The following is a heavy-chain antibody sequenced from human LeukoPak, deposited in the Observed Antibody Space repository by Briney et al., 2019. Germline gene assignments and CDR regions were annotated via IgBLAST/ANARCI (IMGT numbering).Heavy chain of an antibody. CDR2: ISSSSSTI. CDR1: GFTFSSYS. V-gene: IGHV3-48*01. CDR3: ARIYDSSGYPLDY. Sequence: GGSLRLSCAASGFTFSSYSMNWVRQAPGKGLEWVSYISSSSSTIYYADSVKGRFTISRDNAKNSLYLQMNSLRAEDTAVYYCARIYDSSGYPLDYWGQGTLVTVSS. D-gene: IGHD3-22*01. J-gene: IGHJ4*02.